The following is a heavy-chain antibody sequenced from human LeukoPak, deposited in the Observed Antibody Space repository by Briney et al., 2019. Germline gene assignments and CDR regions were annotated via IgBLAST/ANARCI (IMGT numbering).Heavy chain of an antibody. CDR1: GFTFGSYS. CDR2: ISSSSSYI. D-gene: IGHD3-22*01. V-gene: IGHV3-21*01. J-gene: IGHJ4*02. Sequence: PGGSLRLSCAASGFTFGSYSMNWVRQAPGKGLEWVSSISSSSSYIYYADSVKGRFTISRDNAKNSLYLQMNSLRAEDTAVYYCARDLDSSLDYWGQGTLVTVSS. CDR3: ARDLDSSLDY.